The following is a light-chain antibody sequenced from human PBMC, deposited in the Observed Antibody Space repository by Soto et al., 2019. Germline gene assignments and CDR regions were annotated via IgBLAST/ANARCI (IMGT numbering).Light chain of an antibody. CDR2: KAS. Sequence: DIQMTQSPSTLSASVGDRVTITCRASQSVGSWLAWYQQKPGKAPKLLIYKASSVESGVPSRFSGSGSGTEFSLTISSLQPDDVASYHCQQYGSSSPWTFGQGTKVEIK. J-gene: IGKJ1*01. V-gene: IGKV1-5*03. CDR3: QQYGSSSPWT. CDR1: QSVGSW.